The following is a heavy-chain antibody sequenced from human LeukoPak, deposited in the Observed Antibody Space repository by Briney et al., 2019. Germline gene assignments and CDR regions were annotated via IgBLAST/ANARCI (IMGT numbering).Heavy chain of an antibody. J-gene: IGHJ6*02. CDR3: ARDETYGDYGMDV. CDR1: GFPFSSYS. V-gene: IGHV3-21*01. Sequence: GGSLRLSCAASGFPFSSYSMNWVRQAPGKGLEWVSSISSSSSYIYYADSVKGRFTISRDNAKNSLYLQMNSLRAEDTAVYYCARDETYGDYGMDVWGQGTTVTVSS. D-gene: IGHD4-17*01. CDR2: ISSSSSYI.